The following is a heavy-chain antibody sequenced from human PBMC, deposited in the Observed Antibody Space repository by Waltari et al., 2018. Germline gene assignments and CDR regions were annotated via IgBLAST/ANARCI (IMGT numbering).Heavy chain of an antibody. CDR1: GFTFSSYG. J-gene: IGHJ4*02. V-gene: IGHV3-30*18. D-gene: IGHD4-17*01. CDR3: AKDFSPVTTSRLY. CDR2: ISYDGSNK. Sequence: QVQLVESGGGVVQPGRSLRLSCAASGFTFSSYGMHWVRPAPGKGLEWVAVISYDGSNKYYADSVKGRFTISRDNSKNTLYLQMNSLRAEDTAVYYCAKDFSPVTTSRLYWGQGTLVTVSS.